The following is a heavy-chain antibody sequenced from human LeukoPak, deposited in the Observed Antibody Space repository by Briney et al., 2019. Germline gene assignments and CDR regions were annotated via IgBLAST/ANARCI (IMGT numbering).Heavy chain of an antibody. V-gene: IGHV4-59*01. CDR1: GGSISSYY. J-gene: IGHJ5*02. Sequence: SGTLSLTCTVSGGSISSYYWSWIRQPPGKGLEWIGYIYYSGSTNYNPSLKSRVTISVDTSKNQFSLKLSSVTAADTAVYYCARDGRVWGSFQFDPWGQGTLVTVSS. CDR2: IYYSGST. CDR3: ARDGRVWGSFQFDP. D-gene: IGHD3-16*01.